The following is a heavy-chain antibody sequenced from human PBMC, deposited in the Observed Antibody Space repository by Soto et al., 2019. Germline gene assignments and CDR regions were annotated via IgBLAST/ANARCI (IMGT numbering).Heavy chain of an antibody. CDR3: ARDPGIPGRYWYFDL. V-gene: IGHV1-2*04. Sequence: QVLLVQSGAEVKRPGASAKVSCRASGYRFSDYYIHWVRQAPGQGLEWMGWVNPKRGDAVYAQKFQGWVTMTRDTATTTAYMEVSRLTSDDTAVYYCARDPGIPGRYWYFDLWGRGTLVTVSS. CDR1: GYRFSDYY. J-gene: IGHJ2*01. CDR2: VNPKRGDA.